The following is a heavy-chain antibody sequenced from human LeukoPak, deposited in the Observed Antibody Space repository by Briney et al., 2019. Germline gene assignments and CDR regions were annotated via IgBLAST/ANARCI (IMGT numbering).Heavy chain of an antibody. V-gene: IGHV3-20*04. J-gene: IGHJ4*02. CDR1: GFTLDDYG. CDR2: ISWNGGST. CDR3: ARDGRSGWYSDY. D-gene: IGHD6-19*01. Sequence: GGSLRLSCAASGFTLDDYGMSWVRQAPGKGLEWVAGISWNGGSTGYAESVKGRFTISRDTAKNSLYLQMNSLSAEDTALYYCARDGRSGWYSDYWGQGTLVTVSS.